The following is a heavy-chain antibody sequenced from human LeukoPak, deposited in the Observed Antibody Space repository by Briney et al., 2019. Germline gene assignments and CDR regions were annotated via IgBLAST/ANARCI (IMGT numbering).Heavy chain of an antibody. V-gene: IGHV1-46*03. CDR3: ARAPRGIVVVTKRAPYFDY. D-gene: IGHD3-22*01. J-gene: IGHJ4*02. Sequence: ASVKVSCKASGYTFTSYYMHWVPQAPGQGLEWMGIINPSGGSTSYAQKFQGRVTMTRDTSTSTVYMELSSLRSEGTAVYYCARAPRGIVVVTKRAPYFDYWGQGTLVSVSS. CDR1: GYTFTSYY. CDR2: INPSGGST.